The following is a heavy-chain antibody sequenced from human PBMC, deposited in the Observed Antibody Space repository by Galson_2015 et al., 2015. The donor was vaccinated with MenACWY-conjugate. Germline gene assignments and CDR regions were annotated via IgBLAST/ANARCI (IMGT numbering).Heavy chain of an antibody. CDR3: ARHPPGGRGMDV. D-gene: IGHD1-26*01. CDR2: IDPHNSNT. V-gene: IGHV5-51*01. CDR1: GYSFTNYW. J-gene: IGHJ6*02. Sequence: QSGAEVTKPGESLKISCKGSGYSFTNYWIGWVRQMHGRGLEWMGLIDPHNSNTRYSPSFQGQVTISADESISTAFLQWSSLKASDTAMYYCARHPPGGRGMDVWGRGTTVTVSS.